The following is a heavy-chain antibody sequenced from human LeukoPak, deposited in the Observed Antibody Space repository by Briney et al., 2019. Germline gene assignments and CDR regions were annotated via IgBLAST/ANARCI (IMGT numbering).Heavy chain of an antibody. J-gene: IGHJ4*02. CDR2: ISYDGSNK. D-gene: IGHD4-17*01. V-gene: IGHV3-30*18. Sequence: GGSLRLSCAASGFTFSSYGTPWVRQAPGKGLEWVAVISYDGSNKYYADSVKGRFTISRDNSKNTLYLQMNSLRAEDTAVYYCAKVSPRDYEFGHFDYWGQGTLVTVSS. CDR3: AKVSPRDYEFGHFDY. CDR1: GFTFSSYG.